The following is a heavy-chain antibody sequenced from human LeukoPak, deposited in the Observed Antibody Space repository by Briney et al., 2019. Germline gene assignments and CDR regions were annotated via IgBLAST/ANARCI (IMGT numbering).Heavy chain of an antibody. CDR3: ARDQGTWWFDP. V-gene: IGHV4-61*01. J-gene: IGHJ5*02. CDR2: IYNSGST. D-gene: IGHD3-10*01. CDR1: GGSISSSSYY. Sequence: SETLSLTCTVSGGSISSSSYYWSWIRQPPGKGLEWIGCIYNSGSTNYNPSLKSRVTISVDMSKNQFSLKLSSVTAADTAVYYCARDQGTWWFDPWGQGTLVTVSS.